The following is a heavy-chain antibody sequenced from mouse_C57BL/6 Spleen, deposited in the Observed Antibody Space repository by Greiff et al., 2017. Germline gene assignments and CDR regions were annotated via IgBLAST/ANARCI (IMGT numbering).Heavy chain of an antibody. CDR2: IRNKANNHAT. J-gene: IGHJ4*01. Sequence: EVMLVESGGGLVQPGGSMKLSCAASGFTFSDAWMDWVRQSPEKGLEWVAEIRNKANNHATYYAESVKGRFTISRDDSKSSVYLQMNSLRAEDTGIYYCTRPGVTGAMDYWGQGTSVTVSS. D-gene: IGHD2-2*01. CDR1: GFTFSDAW. V-gene: IGHV6-6*01. CDR3: TRPGVTGAMDY.